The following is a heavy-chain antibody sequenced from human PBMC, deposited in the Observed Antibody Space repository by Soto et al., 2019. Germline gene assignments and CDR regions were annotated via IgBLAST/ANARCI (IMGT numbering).Heavy chain of an antibody. J-gene: IGHJ5*02. Sequence: SETLSLTCTVSGGSIRSSSYYWGWIRQPPGKGLEWIGSIYYSGSTYYNPSLKSRVTISVDTSKNQFSLKLSSVTAADTAVYYCARHRDRSYYYDSSGYYGYWFDPWGQGILVTVSS. V-gene: IGHV4-39*01. CDR1: GGSIRSSSYY. CDR2: IYYSGST. CDR3: ARHRDRSYYYDSSGYYGYWFDP. D-gene: IGHD3-22*01.